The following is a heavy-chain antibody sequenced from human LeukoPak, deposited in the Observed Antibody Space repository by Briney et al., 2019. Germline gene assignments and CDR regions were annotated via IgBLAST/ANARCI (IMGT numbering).Heavy chain of an antibody. J-gene: IGHJ4*02. Sequence: ASVKVSCKASGYTFTSYDFNWVRQATGQGLEWMGWMNPNSDNTGYAQKFQGRVTMTKDTSISTAYMELSSLRSEDTAVYYCAKRGHSYGDFDYWGQGTLVTVSS. D-gene: IGHD5-18*01. CDR3: AKRGHSYGDFDY. CDR1: GYTFTSYD. CDR2: MNPNSDNT. V-gene: IGHV1-8*01.